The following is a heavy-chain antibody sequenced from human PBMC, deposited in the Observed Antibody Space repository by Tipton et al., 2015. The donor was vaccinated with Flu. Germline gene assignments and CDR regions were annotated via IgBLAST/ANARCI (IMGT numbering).Heavy chain of an antibody. CDR2: MLYGGST. Sequence: TLSLTCTVSGGSIRSSSYYWGWIRQPPGKGPEWIGSMLYGGSTYYNPSLESRVTISLDTSKNQFSLKLSSVTAADTAVYYCARVWSSFVATASLDSWGRGTLVTVSS. V-gene: IGHV4-39*07. J-gene: IGHJ4*02. CDR3: ARVWSSFVATASLDS. CDR1: GGSIRSSSYY. D-gene: IGHD1-1*01.